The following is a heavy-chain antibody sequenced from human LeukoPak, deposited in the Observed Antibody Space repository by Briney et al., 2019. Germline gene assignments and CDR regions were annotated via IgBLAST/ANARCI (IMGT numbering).Heavy chain of an antibody. Sequence: GGSLRLSCAASGFTFSNYSMTWVRQAPGKGLEWVSSISGSDIGTYYADSVKGRFTISRDNSKNTLELQMDSLRAEDTAVYYCTKARSASSSSCYNYWGQGILVTVSS. V-gene: IGHV3-23*01. J-gene: IGHJ4*02. CDR3: TKARSASSSSCYNY. CDR1: GFTFSNYS. D-gene: IGHD2-2*02. CDR2: ISGSDIGT.